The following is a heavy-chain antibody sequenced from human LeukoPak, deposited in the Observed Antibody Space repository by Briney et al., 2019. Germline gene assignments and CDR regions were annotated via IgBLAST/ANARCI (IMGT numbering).Heavy chain of an antibody. CDR2: IKQDGSEK. D-gene: IGHD3-22*01. V-gene: IGHV3-7*01. J-gene: IGHJ3*02. Sequence: GGSLRLSCAASGFTFSSYWMSWVRQAPGKGLEWVANIKQDGSEKYYVDSVKGRFTISRDNAKNSLYLQMNSLRAEDTAVYYCAREWRYYDSSGYSDAFDIWGQGTMVTVSS. CDR1: GFTFSSYW. CDR3: AREWRYYDSSGYSDAFDI.